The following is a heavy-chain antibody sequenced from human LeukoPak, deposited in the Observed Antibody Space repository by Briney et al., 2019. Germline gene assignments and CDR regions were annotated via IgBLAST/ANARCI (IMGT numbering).Heavy chain of an antibody. J-gene: IGHJ4*02. CDR3: AKDLATYYAPDY. D-gene: IGHD2/OR15-2a*01. CDR1: GFTFSSYE. CDR2: ISSSGSTT. Sequence: GGSLRLSCAASGFTFSSYEMNWVRQAPGKGLEWVSYISSSGSTTYYADSVKGRFTISRDNSKNTLYLQMNSLRAEDTAVYYCAKDLATYYAPDYWGQGTLVTVSS. V-gene: IGHV3-48*03.